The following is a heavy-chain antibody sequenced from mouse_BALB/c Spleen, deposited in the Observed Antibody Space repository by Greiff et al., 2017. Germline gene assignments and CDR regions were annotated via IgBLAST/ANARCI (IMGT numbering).Heavy chain of an antibody. CDR1: GFTFTDYY. CDR3: ARDIYGNYGY. V-gene: IGHV7-3*02. J-gene: IGHJ2*01. D-gene: IGHD2-1*01. CDR2: IRNKANGYTT. Sequence: EVQVVESGGGLVQPGGSLRLSCATSGFTFTDYYMSWVRQPPGKALEWLGFIRNKANGYTTEYSASVKGRFTISRDNSQSILYLQMNTLRAEDSATYYCARDIYGNYGYWGQGTTLTVSS.